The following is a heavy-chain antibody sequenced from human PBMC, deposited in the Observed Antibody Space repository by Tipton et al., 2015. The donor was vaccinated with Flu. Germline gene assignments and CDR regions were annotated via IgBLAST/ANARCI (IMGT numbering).Heavy chain of an antibody. CDR1: GFSISSGYY. J-gene: IGHJ6*02. V-gene: IGHV4-38-2*01. Sequence: TLSLTCAVSGFSISSGYYWGWIRQPPGKGLEWIGNIYQSGGTYYNPSLKSRVTISVDTSKNQFSLTVRFVSAADTAVYYCARQGGPNIGEARGFYSYCAMDVWGQGTTVTVSS. CDR2: IYQSGGT. D-gene: IGHD2-15*01. CDR3: ARQGGPNIGEARGFYSYCAMDV.